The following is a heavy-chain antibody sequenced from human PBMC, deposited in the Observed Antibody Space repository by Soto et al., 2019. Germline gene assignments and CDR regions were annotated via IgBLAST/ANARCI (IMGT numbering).Heavy chain of an antibody. CDR3: XXXXXXSXXEIDY. CDR2: ISGSGGST. J-gene: IGHJ4*02. Sequence: EVQLLESGGGLVQPGGSLRLSCAASGFTFSNYAVTWVRQAPGKGLEWVSTISGSGGSTYYADSVKGRFTISRDNSKNTLYLQMNSLRAXDTAVYYXXXXXXXSXXEIDYWGQGTLVTVSS. V-gene: IGHV3-23*01. CDR1: GFTFSNYA.